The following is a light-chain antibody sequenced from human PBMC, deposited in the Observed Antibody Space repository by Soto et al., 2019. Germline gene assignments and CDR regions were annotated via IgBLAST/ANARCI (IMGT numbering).Light chain of an antibody. V-gene: IGLV1-40*01. CDR3: QSYDSSLRGV. J-gene: IGLJ2*01. CDR1: SSNIGAGYD. CDR2: GNS. Sequence: QSVLTQPPSVSGAPGQRVTISCTGSSSNIGAGYDVHWYQQLPGTAPKLLIYGNSNRPSGVPDRFSGYKSGTSAYLAITGLQAEDEADYYCQSYDSSLRGVFGGGTKLTVL.